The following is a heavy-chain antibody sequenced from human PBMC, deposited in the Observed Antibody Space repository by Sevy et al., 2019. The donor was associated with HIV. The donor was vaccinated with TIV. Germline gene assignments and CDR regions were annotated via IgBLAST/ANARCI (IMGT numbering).Heavy chain of an antibody. Sequence: GGSLRLSCVASGFTFGDHYMDWVRQAPGKGLEWVGRIRNKVKSYTTEYAASVKGRFIVSRDDSKKSLYLQMNSLKTEDTAVYYCAAVGARRGYFDIWGRGTLVTVSS. CDR2: IRNKVKSYTT. J-gene: IGHJ2*01. V-gene: IGHV3-72*01. CDR1: GFTFGDHY. CDR3: AAVGARRGYFDI. D-gene: IGHD1-26*01.